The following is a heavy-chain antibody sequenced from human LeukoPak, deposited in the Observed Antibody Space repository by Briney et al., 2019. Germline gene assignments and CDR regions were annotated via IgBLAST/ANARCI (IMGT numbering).Heavy chain of an antibody. V-gene: IGHV4-4*07. J-gene: IGHJ4*02. CDR1: GGSISSYY. Sequence: SETLSLTCTVSGGSISSYYWSWIRQPAGKGLEWIGRIYTSGSTNYNPSLKSRVAMSVDTSKNQFSLKLSSVTAADTAVYYCARERIESAAAGTVFGYWGQGTLVTVSS. CDR3: ARERIESAAAGTVFGY. D-gene: IGHD6-13*01. CDR2: IYTSGST.